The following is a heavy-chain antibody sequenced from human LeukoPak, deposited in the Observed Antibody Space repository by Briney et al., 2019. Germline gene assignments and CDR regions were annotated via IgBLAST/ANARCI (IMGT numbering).Heavy chain of an antibody. CDR1: GGTFSSYA. V-gene: IGHV1-69*05. CDR3: ARSEAPRLLEGTFLDY. D-gene: IGHD3-3*01. J-gene: IGHJ4*02. CDR2: IIPIFGTA. Sequence: GASVKVSCKASGGTFSSYAISWVRQAPGQGLEWMGGIIPIFGTANYAQKFQGRVTITTDESTSTAYMELSSLRSEDTAGYYCARSEAPRLLEGTFLDYWGQRPLVSVSS.